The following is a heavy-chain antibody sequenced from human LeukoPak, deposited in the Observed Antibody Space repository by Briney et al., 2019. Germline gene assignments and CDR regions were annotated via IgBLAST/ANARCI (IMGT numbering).Heavy chain of an antibody. CDR3: ARGIRGYCSSTSCPHPFDY. D-gene: IGHD2-2*01. Sequence: GASVKVSCKASGYTFTSYGIGWVRQAPGQGLEWMGWISAYNGNTNYAQKLQGRVTMTTDTSTSTAYMELRSLRSDDTAVYYCARGIRGYCSSTSCPHPFDYWGQGTLVTVSS. V-gene: IGHV1-18*01. J-gene: IGHJ4*02. CDR2: ISAYNGNT. CDR1: GYTFTSYG.